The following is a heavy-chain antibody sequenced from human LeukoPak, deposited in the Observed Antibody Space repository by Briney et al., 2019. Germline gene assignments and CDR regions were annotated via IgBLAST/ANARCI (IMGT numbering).Heavy chain of an antibody. CDR1: GGSFSGYY. D-gene: IGHD4-17*01. Sequence: SETLSLTCAVYGGSFSGYYWSWIRQPPGKGLEWIGEINHSGSTNYNPSLKSRVTISVDTSKNRFSLKLSSVTAADTAVYYCARLRVLYYYYYMDVWGKGTTVTISS. J-gene: IGHJ6*03. V-gene: IGHV4-34*01. CDR3: ARLRVLYYYYYMDV. CDR2: INHSGST.